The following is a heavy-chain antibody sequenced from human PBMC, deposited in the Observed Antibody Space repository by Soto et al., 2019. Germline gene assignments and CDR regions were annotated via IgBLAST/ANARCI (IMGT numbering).Heavy chain of an antibody. CDR1: GDSVSSNSAA. V-gene: IGHV6-1*01. Sequence: SQTLSLTCAISGDSVSSNSAAWNWIRQSPSRGLEWLGRTYYRSKWYNDYVVSVKSRITINPDTSKNQFSLQLNSVTPEDTAVYYCARGHSNGWFFYTCFDSWGQGTLVTVSS. CDR3: ARGHSNGWFFYTCFDS. J-gene: IGHJ5*01. CDR2: TYYRSKWYN. D-gene: IGHD6-19*01.